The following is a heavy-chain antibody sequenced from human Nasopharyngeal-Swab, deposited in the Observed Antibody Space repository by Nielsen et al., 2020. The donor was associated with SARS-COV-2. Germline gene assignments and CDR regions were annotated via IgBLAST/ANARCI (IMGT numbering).Heavy chain of an antibody. V-gene: IGHV3-66*01. CDR1: GFGVSTNY. D-gene: IGHD2-15*01. J-gene: IGHJ6*03. Sequence: GGSLRLSCAASGFGVSTNYMSWVRQAPGKGLEWMSVIYPGSSTNYADSVKGRFTISRDYSKNTLYLQMNSLRVEDTAIYYCARGADVYCSGGSCYSEYYYYMDVWGRGTTVTVSS. CDR2: IYPGSST. CDR3: ARGADVYCSGGSCYSEYYYYMDV.